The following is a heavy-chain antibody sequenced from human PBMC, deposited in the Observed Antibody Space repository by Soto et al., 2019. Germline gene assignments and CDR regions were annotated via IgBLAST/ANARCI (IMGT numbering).Heavy chain of an antibody. CDR1: GAALNSGNYY. D-gene: IGHD2-21*01. V-gene: IGHV4-31*03. Sequence: TLSLTCSVSGAALNSGNYYWSWIRQVPGKGLEWIGHIYVTGAVDYNPSLRDRITISQDTSERQFSLNLRLVTAADTAGYYCARLRIATNNYKWSDPWGQGPRDTVSS. J-gene: IGHJ5*02. CDR3: ARLRIATNNYKWSDP. CDR2: IYVTGAV.